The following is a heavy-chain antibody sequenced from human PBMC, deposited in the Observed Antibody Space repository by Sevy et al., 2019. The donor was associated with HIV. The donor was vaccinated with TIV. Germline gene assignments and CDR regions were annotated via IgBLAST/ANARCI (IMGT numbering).Heavy chain of an antibody. D-gene: IGHD3-3*01. CDR3: ARYRALLYYDFWSGYYSPQYYYYGMDV. CDR2: ISAYNGNT. J-gene: IGHJ6*02. Sequence: ASLKVSCKASGYTFTSYGISWVRQAPGQGLEWMGWISAYNGNTNYAQKLQGRVTMTTDTSTSTAYMELRSLRSDDTAVYYCARYRALLYYDFWSGYYSPQYYYYGMDVWGQGTTVTVSS. CDR1: GYTFTSYG. V-gene: IGHV1-18*01.